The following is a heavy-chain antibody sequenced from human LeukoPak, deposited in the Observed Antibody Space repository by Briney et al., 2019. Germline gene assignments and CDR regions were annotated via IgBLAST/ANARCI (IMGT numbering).Heavy chain of an antibody. CDR2: IYYSGNT. Sequence: SETLSLTCTVSGGSISSHYWSWIRQPPGKGLEWIGYIYYSGNTNYNPSLKSRVTISVDTSKNQLSLRLTSVTAADTAVYYCARDSGSTSRSSWTWGPKTKKVDSRFDPWGLGTLVTVSS. V-gene: IGHV4-59*11. J-gene: IGHJ5*02. D-gene: IGHD3-22*01. CDR1: GGSISSHY. CDR3: ARDSGSTSRSSWTWGPKTKKVDSRFDP.